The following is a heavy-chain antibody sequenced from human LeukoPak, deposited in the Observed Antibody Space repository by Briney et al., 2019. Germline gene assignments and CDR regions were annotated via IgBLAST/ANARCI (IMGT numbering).Heavy chain of an antibody. CDR3: ARGLCTSTSCYQGPFDF. D-gene: IGHD2-2*01. CDR1: GFIFSSAW. J-gene: IGHJ4*02. V-gene: IGHV3-15*01. CDR2: IKNKTHGETT. Sequence: GGSLRLSCAASGFIFSSAWMTWVRQAPGKGPEWVGHIKNKTHGETTDYAAPVKGRFIISRDDSKNTLYLQMNSLRAEDTAIYYCARGLCTSTSCYQGPFDFWGQGTLVTVSS.